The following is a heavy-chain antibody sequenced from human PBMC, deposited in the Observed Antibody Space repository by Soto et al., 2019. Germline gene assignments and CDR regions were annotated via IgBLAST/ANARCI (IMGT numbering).Heavy chain of an antibody. Sequence: SVKVSCKASGGTFSSYAISWVRQAPGQGLEWMGGIIPIFGTANYAQKFQGRVTITADESTSTAYMEPSSLRSEDTAVYYCASGGSPSRDGYNYLYSFEYGGDGTLLTVSS. J-gene: IGHJ4*01. CDR3: ASGGSPSRDGYNYLYSFEY. D-gene: IGHD5-12*01. CDR2: IIPIFGTA. V-gene: IGHV1-69*13. CDR1: GGTFSSYA.